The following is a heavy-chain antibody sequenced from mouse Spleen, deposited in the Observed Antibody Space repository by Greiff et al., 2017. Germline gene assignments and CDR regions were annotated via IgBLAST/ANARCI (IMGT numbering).Heavy chain of an antibody. V-gene: IGHV1-52*01. CDR3: AREIYYGNYDYFDY. CDR2: IDPSDSET. Sequence: QVQLQQPGAELVRPGSSVKLSCKASGYTFTSYWMHWVKQRPIQGLEWIGNIDPSDSETHYNQKFKDKATLTVDKSSSTAYMQLSSLTSEDSAVYYCAREIYYGNYDYFDYWGQGTTLTVSS. J-gene: IGHJ2*01. D-gene: IGHD2-1*01. CDR1: GYTFTSYW.